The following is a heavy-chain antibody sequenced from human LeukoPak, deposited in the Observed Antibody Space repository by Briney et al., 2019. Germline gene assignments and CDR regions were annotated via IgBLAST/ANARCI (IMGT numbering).Heavy chain of an antibody. D-gene: IGHD2-2*01. V-gene: IGHV3-53*01. Sequence: GGSLRLSCAASGFTVSTNYMSWVSQAPGKGLEWVSIIYSSGSTYYADSVKGRFTISRDNSKNTPYLRMNSLRAEDPAVYYCSRVVAAMGGIDYWGQGTLVTVSS. CDR2: IYSSGST. CDR1: GFTVSTNY. CDR3: SRVVAAMGGIDY. J-gene: IGHJ4*02.